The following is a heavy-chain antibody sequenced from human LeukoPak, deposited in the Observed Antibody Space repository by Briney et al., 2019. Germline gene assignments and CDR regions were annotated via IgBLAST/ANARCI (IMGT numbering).Heavy chain of an antibody. CDR2: ISSSSSYI. V-gene: IGHV3-21*01. J-gene: IGHJ4*02. CDR3: AREKASSSWYDNFDY. D-gene: IGHD6-13*01. CDR1: GFTFSSYS. Sequence: GGSLRLSCAASGFTFSSYSMNWVRQAPGKGLEWVSSISSSSSYIYYADSVKGRFTISRDNAKNSLYLQMNSLRAEDTAVYYCAREKASSSWYDNFDYWGQGTLVTVSS.